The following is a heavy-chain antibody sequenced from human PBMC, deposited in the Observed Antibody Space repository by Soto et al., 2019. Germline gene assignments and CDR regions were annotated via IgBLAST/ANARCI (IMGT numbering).Heavy chain of an antibody. Sequence: GGSLRLSCAASGFTFSSYAMHWVRQAPGKGLEWVAVISYDGSNKYYADSVKGRFTISRDNSKNTLYLQMNSLRAEDTAVYYCASHGADYWGQGTLVTVSS. J-gene: IGHJ4*02. CDR1: GFTFSSYA. CDR3: ASHGADY. V-gene: IGHV3-30-3*01. D-gene: IGHD3-16*01. CDR2: ISYDGSNK.